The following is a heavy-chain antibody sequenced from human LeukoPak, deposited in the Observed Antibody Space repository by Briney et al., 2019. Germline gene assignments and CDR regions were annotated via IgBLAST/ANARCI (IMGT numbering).Heavy chain of an antibody. Sequence: GGSLRLSCAASGFTRSSFAMHWVRQAPGKGLEYVSGISSNGGSTYYANSVKGRFTISRDNSKNTLYLQMGSLRAEDMAVYYCARDWTLDYWGQGTLVTVSS. V-gene: IGHV3-64*01. CDR2: ISSNGGST. J-gene: IGHJ4*02. D-gene: IGHD1-1*01. CDR1: GFTRSSFA. CDR3: ARDWTLDY.